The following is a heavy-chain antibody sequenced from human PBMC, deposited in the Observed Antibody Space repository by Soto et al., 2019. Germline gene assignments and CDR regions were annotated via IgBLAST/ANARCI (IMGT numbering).Heavy chain of an antibody. CDR2: INPNSGGT. CDR3: ARDQLGNYFDY. CDR1: GYTFTGYY. J-gene: IGHJ4*02. Sequence: ASVKVSCKASGYTFTGYYMHWVRQAPRQGLEWMGWINPNSGGTNYAQKFQGWVTMTRDTSISTAYMELSRLRSDDTAVYYCARDQLGNYFDYWGQGTLVTVSS. D-gene: IGHD7-27*01. V-gene: IGHV1-2*04.